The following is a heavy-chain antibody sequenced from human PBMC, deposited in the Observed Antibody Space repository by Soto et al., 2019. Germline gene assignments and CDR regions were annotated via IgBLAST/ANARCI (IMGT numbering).Heavy chain of an antibody. V-gene: IGHV3-30*18. D-gene: IGHD6-6*01. J-gene: IGHJ6*02. CDR1: GFTFSSYG. CDR3: AKDRAARGYYYYGMDV. CDR2: ISYDGSNK. Sequence: VGSLRLSCAASGFTFSSYGMHWVRQAPGKGLEWVAVISYDGSNKYYADSVKGRFTISRDNSKNTLYLQMNSLRAEDTAVYYCAKDRAARGYYYYGMDVWGQGTTVTVSS.